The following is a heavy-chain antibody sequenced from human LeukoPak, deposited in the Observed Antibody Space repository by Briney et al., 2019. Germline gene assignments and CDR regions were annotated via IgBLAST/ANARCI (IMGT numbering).Heavy chain of an antibody. D-gene: IGHD3-16*02. Sequence: GGSLRLSCAASGFTFSSYAMSWARQAPGKGLEWVSVISGSGGSRNYADSVKGRFTISRDNSKNTLYLQMNSLRAEDTAVYYCAKDDYVWGSYRPDAFDIWGQGTMVTVSS. CDR3: AKDDYVWGSYRPDAFDI. CDR1: GFTFSSYA. V-gene: IGHV3-23*01. CDR2: ISGSGGSR. J-gene: IGHJ3*02.